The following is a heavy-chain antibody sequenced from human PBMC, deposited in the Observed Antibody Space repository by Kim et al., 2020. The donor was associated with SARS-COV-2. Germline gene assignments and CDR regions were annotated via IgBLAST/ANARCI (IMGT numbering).Heavy chain of an antibody. J-gene: IGHJ3*02. D-gene: IGHD1-1*01. Sequence: ASVKVSCKASGYTFSSYGISWVRQAPGQGLEWMGWVSGSSGDTHYAENLQDTVTITADTSTSTAYLELTSLRSDDTAVYYCVRDWLERRRVDVLDIWGQG. CDR3: VRDWLERRRVDVLDI. V-gene: IGHV1-18*01. CDR2: VSGSSGDT. CDR1: GYTFSSYG.